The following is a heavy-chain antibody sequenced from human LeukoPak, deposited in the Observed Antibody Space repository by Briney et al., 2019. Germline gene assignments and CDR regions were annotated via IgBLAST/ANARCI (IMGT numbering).Heavy chain of an antibody. CDR1: GGSISTYY. D-gene: IGHD4-11*01. CDR3: ARAHSDYPADY. CDR2: IYYSGST. Sequence: SETLSLTCTVSGGSISTYYWSWIRQPPGKGLEWIGYIYYSGSTNYNPSLKSRVTISVDTSKNQFSLKLSSVTAADTAVYYCARAHSDYPADYWGQGTLVTVSS. V-gene: IGHV4-59*01. J-gene: IGHJ4*02.